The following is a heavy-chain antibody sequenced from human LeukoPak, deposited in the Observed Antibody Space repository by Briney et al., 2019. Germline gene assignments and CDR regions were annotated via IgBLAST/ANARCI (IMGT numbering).Heavy chain of an antibody. J-gene: IGHJ4*02. V-gene: IGHV3-66*01. CDR1: GFTFNTCA. CDR2: IYSGGST. CDR3: ARGPDRFDY. Sequence: GGSLRLSCEASGFTFNTCAMRWVRQAPGKGLEWVSVIYSGGSTYYTDSVKGRFTISRDNSKNTLYLQMNSLRAEDTAVYYCARGPDRFDYWGQGTLVTVSS. D-gene: IGHD3-16*02.